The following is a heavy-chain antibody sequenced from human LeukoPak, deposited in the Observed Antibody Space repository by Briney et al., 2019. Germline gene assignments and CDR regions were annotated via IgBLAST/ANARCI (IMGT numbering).Heavy chain of an antibody. V-gene: IGHV4-61*02. CDR1: GGSISSGSYY. D-gene: IGHD4-11*01. CDR2: IYTSGST. Sequence: SETLSLTCTVSGGSISSGSYYWSWIRQPAGKGLEWIGRIYTSGSTNYNPSLKSRVTISVDPSKNQFSLKLSSVTAADTAVYYCATIYSNYDPRVQLPVDYWGQGTLVTVSS. CDR3: ATIYSNYDPRVQLPVDY. J-gene: IGHJ4*02.